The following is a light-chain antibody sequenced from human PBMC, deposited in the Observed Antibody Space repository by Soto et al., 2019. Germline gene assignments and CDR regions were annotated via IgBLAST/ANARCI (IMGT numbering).Light chain of an antibody. Sequence: QSVLTQPPSASGTPGQRVTISCSGSSSNIGSNYVYWYQQLPGTAPKLLIYRNNQRPSGVPDRFSGSKSGTSASLAISGLRSEAEADYYCAAWDDRLSGHVVFGGGTQLTVL. V-gene: IGLV1-47*01. CDR3: AAWDDRLSGHVV. CDR1: SSNIGSNY. CDR2: RNN. J-gene: IGLJ2*01.